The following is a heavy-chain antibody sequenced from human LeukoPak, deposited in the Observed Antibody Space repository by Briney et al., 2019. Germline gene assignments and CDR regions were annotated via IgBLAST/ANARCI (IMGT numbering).Heavy chain of an antibody. Sequence: QPGGSLRLSCAASGFTFSSYAMHWVRQAPGKGLEWVAVISYDGSNKYYADSVKGRFTISRDNSKNTLYLQMNSLRAEDTAVYYCARDRGNYDFWSGTTNYXXYXVDVWGQGTTVTVSS. CDR1: GFTFSSYA. CDR3: ARDRGNYDFWSGTTNYXXYXVDV. J-gene: IGHJ6*02. CDR2: ISYDGSNK. D-gene: IGHD3-3*01. V-gene: IGHV3-30-3*01.